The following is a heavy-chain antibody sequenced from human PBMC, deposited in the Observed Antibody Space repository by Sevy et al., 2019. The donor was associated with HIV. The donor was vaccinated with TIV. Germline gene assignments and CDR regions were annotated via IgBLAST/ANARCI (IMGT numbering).Heavy chain of an antibody. CDR1: GYSISSGYY. J-gene: IGHJ5*02. Sequence: SETLSLTCAVSGYSISSGYYWGWIRQPPGKGLEWIGSIYNSGSTYYNPSLKSRFTISVDTSKNQFSLKLSSVTAADTAMYYCAGQGNILVVPAAWAGWFDPWGQGTLVTVSS. D-gene: IGHD2-2*01. V-gene: IGHV4-38-2*01. CDR2: IYNSGST. CDR3: AGQGNILVVPAAWAGWFDP.